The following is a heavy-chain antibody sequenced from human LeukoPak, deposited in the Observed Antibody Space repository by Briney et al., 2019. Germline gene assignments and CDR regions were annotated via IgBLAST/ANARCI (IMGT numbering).Heavy chain of an antibody. D-gene: IGHD2/OR15-2a*01. CDR3: ARHENTPKGVSSDGEKPLNNDY. CDR2: IYPGDSNT. CDR1: GYSFTSYW. V-gene: IGHV5-51*01. J-gene: IGHJ4*02. Sequence: GESLLISCKGSGYSFTSYWIAWVRQMPGKGLEWMGIIYPGDSNTRYSPSFQGQVTISADKSISAAYLQWTSLKASDTAIYFCARHENTPKGVSSDGEKPLNNDYWGTGTLVTFSS.